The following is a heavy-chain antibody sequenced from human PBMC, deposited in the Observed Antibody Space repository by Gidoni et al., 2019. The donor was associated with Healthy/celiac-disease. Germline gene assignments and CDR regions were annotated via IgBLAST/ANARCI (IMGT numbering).Heavy chain of an antibody. V-gene: IGHV3-30-3*01. CDR1: GFTFSSYV. D-gene: IGHD3-22*01. CDR3: AKYYDSSGYYDY. CDR2: ISYDGSNK. Sequence: QVQLVESGGGVVQPGRSLRLSCAASGFTFSSYVIHWVRQAPGKGREWVAVISYDGSNKYYADSVKGRFTISRDNSKNTLYLQMNSLRAEDTAVYYCAKYYDSSGYYDYWGQGTPVTVSS. J-gene: IGHJ4*02.